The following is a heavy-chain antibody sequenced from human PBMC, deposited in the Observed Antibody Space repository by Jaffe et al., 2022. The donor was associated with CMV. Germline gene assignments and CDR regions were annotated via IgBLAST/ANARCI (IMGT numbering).Heavy chain of an antibody. CDR3: ARDPGWFQFDS. CDR2: IKQDGSEK. V-gene: IGHV3-7*03. J-gene: IGHJ4*02. CDR1: GFTFSDYW. D-gene: IGHD3-10*01. Sequence: EVQLVESGGGLVQPGESLRLSCTASGFTFSDYWMTWVRQAPGKGLEWVANIKQDGSEKYYVESVKGRFTISRDNAKNSLYLQMNSLRAQDTAVYYCARDPGWFQFDSWGQGTLVTVS.